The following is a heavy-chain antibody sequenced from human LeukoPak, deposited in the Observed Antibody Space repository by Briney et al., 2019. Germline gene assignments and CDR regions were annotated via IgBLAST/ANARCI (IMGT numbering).Heavy chain of an antibody. CDR2: IKQDGSEK. V-gene: IGHV3-7*04. CDR1: GFTFSSHA. Sequence: PGGSLRLSCAASGFTFSSHAMSWVRQVPGKGLEWVANIKQDGSEKYYVDSVKRRFTISRDNAKNSLYLQMNSLRAEDTAVYYCARGTGITRYWSQGTLVTVSS. CDR3: ARGTGITRY. D-gene: IGHD1-1*01. J-gene: IGHJ4*02.